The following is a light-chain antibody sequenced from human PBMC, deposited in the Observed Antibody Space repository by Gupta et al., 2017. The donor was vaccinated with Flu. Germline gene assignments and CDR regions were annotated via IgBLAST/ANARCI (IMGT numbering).Light chain of an antibody. CDR2: EDD. J-gene: IGLJ3*02. V-gene: IGLV1-51*02. CDR3: GTWDRSLSAGG. Sequence: QSVFTQPPSVSAAPGQRVTIPCSGSSSNIGGHYVSWYQQVPGPDPKLLIYEDDKRPSGIPDRFSASKSGTTATLDITGLQTGDEADYFCGTWDRSLSAGGFGGGTKLTVL. CDR1: SSNIGGHY.